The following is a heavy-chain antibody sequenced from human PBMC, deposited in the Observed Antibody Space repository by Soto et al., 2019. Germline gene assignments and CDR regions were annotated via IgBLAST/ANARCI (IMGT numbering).Heavy chain of an antibody. D-gene: IGHD2-2*01. V-gene: IGHV4-4*07. CDR1: GGSIISYC. CDR2: IYTSGST. CDR3: ARSCSSNSCYDVFDY. Sequence: PSETLSLTCTASGGSIISYCRSWIRQPAGKGLEWIGRIYTSGSTNYNPSLKSRVTMSVDTSKNQFSLKLSSVTAADTAVYYCARSCSSNSCYDVFDYWGQGTLVTVSS. J-gene: IGHJ4*02.